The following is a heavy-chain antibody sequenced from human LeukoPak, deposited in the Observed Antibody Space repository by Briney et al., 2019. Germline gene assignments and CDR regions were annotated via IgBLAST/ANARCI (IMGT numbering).Heavy chain of an antibody. V-gene: IGHV5-51*01. CDR3: ARLRYYGSGSCLDY. CDR1: GYNFANYW. CDR2: IYPGDSDT. Sequence: GESLKISCKGSGYNFANYWIAWVRQMPGKGLEWVGIIYPGDSDTRYSPSFQGQVTISADTSISTAYLQWSSLKASDTAMYYCARLRYYGSGSCLDYWGQGTLVTVSS. D-gene: IGHD3-10*01. J-gene: IGHJ4*02.